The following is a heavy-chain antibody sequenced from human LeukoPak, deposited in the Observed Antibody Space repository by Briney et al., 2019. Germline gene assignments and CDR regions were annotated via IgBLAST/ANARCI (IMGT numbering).Heavy chain of an antibody. J-gene: IGHJ4*02. CDR3: ARSPGYSSTPASY. CDR1: GFTFSTYA. Sequence: GGSLRLSCAASGFTFSTYAMSWVRQAPGKGLEWVSTISGNGGSTYYADSVKGRFTISRDNSKNTLYLQMNSLRAEDTAVYYCARSPGYSSTPASYWGQGTLVTVSS. V-gene: IGHV3-23*01. D-gene: IGHD6-13*01. CDR2: ISGNGGST.